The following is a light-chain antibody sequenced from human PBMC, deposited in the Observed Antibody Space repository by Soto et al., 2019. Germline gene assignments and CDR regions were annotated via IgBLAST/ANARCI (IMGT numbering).Light chain of an antibody. CDR3: QQYGGSPLVT. V-gene: IGKV3-20*01. CDR2: GAS. CDR1: QSVSSSS. Sequence: EIVLTQSPGILSLSPGERATLSCRASQSVSSSSLAWYQQKPGQAPRLLVYGASSRATGIPDRFSGSGSGTDFTLTISRLAPEDFAVYYCQQYGGSPLVTFGQGTKLEIK. J-gene: IGKJ2*01.